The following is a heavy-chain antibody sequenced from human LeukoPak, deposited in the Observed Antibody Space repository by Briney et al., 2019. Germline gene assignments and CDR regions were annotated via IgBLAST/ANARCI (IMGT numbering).Heavy chain of an antibody. CDR1: GFTFSRYW. J-gene: IGHJ4*02. CDR2: INGDGTIT. CDR3: ARGSEY. V-gene: IGHV3-74*01. D-gene: IGHD1-14*01. Sequence: GGSLRLSCAASGFTFSRYWMNWVRQAPGKGLVWVSRINGDGTITNYADSVKGRFTISRDKAKNTLYLQMNGLRAEDTALYYCARGSEYWGQGTLVSVSS.